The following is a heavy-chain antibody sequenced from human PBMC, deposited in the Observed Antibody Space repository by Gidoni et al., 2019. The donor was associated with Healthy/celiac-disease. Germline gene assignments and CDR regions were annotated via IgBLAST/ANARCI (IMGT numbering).Heavy chain of an antibody. V-gene: IGHV4-34*01. Sequence: QVQLQQWGAGLWKPSETMSLTCAVYGGSFSGYYWSWIRQPPGKGLEWIGEINHSGSTNYNPSLKSRVTISVDTSMNQFSLKLSSVTAADTAVYYCARGLHDFWSGYRKNRFDPWGQGTLVTVSS. CDR2: INHSGST. J-gene: IGHJ5*02. D-gene: IGHD3-3*01. CDR3: ARGLHDFWSGYRKNRFDP. CDR1: GGSFSGYY.